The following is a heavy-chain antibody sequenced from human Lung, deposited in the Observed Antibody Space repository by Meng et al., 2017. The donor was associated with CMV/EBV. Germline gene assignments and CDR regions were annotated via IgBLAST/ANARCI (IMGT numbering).Heavy chain of an antibody. J-gene: IGHJ4*02. CDR2: MNPNSGNT. Sequence: AVKVSCKASGYTFTSYDINWVRQATGQGLEWMGWMNPNSGNTGYAQKFQGRVTMTRDTSTSTVYMELSSLRSEDTAVYYCARKPVLGAMDYWGQGTLVTVSS. V-gene: IGHV1-8*01. CDR1: GYTFTSYD. D-gene: IGHD5-12*01. CDR3: ARKPVLGAMDY.